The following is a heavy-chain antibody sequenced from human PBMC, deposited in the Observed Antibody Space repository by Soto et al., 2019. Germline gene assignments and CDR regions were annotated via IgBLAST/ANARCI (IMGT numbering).Heavy chain of an antibody. CDR3: ARALSSGWHRLYVDY. V-gene: IGHV4-4*07. D-gene: IGHD6-19*01. J-gene: IGHJ4*02. Sequence: PSETLSLTCTVSGGSISSYYWSWIRQPAGKGLEWIGRIYTSGSTNYNPSLQSRVTMSVDTSKNQFSLKLSSVTAADTAVYYCARALSSGWHRLYVDYWGQGTLVTVSS. CDR2: IYTSGST. CDR1: GGSISSYY.